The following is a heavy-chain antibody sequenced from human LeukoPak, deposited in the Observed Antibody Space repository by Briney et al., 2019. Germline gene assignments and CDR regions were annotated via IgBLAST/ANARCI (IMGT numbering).Heavy chain of an antibody. V-gene: IGHV4-4*07. D-gene: IGHD3-10*01. J-gene: IGHJ5*02. CDR1: GGSLSSFY. CDR2: LYNRGST. CDR3: VRDRGLGRGFDP. Sequence: PSETLSLTCTVSGGSLSSFYWSWIRQPAGKGLEWIGRLYNRGSTDYNPSLRSRVTMSLDTSKNQLSLKLNSVTAADTAMYYCVRDRGLGRGFDPWGQGTLVTVSS.